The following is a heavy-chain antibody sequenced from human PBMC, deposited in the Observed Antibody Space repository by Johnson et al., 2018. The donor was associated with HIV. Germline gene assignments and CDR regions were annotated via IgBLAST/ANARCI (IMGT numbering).Heavy chain of an antibody. D-gene: IGHD2-15*01. J-gene: IGHJ3*02. CDR2: IYSGGST. Sequence: VTLVESGGGLVQPGGSLRLSCAASGFTVSNNYMSWVRQAPGKGLEWVSVIYSGGSTYYADSVKGRFTISRDNSKNTLYLQMNSLRAEDTAVYYCAREAYCSGGSCYDAFDIWGQGTMVTVSS. CDR1: GFTVSNNY. V-gene: IGHV3-66*01. CDR3: AREAYCSGGSCYDAFDI.